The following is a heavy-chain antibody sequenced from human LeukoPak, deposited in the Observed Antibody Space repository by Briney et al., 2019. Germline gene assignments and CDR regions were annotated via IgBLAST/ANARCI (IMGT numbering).Heavy chain of an antibody. CDR3: ARAIVTPSGYVWYFDL. CDR2: IYYSGSI. D-gene: IGHD3-3*01. J-gene: IGHJ2*01. CDR1: GSSISSGGYW. V-gene: IGHV4-31*03. Sequence: PSETLSLTCTVSGSSISSGGYWWSWIRQYPGKGLEWIGYIYYSGSIYYNPSLRSRVTMSVDTSQNQYSLKLNSVTAADAAVYYCARAIVTPSGYVWYFDLWGRGTLVTVSS.